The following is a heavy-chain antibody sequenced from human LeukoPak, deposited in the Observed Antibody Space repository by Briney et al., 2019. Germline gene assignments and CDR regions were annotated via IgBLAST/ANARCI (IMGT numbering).Heavy chain of an antibody. V-gene: IGHV1-18*01. CDR1: GYTFTSYG. J-gene: IGHJ6*02. D-gene: IGHD6-19*01. CDR2: MSAYNGNT. Sequence: ASVKVSCKASGYTFTSYGISWVRQAPGQGLEGMGWMSAYNGNTNNAQKLQGRVTMTTDTSTSTAYMELRSLRSDDTAVYYCARAGSAYEQWLVAYYYYYYGMYVWGQGITVTVSS. CDR3: ARAGSAYEQWLVAYYYYYYGMYV.